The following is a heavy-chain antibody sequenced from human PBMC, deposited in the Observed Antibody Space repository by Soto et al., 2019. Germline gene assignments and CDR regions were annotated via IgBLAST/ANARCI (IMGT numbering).Heavy chain of an antibody. CDR3: AVYDFWSGSLDY. CDR1: GFTFSSYG. V-gene: IGHV3-30*03. Sequence: GGSLRLSCAASGFTFSSYGMHWVRQAPGKGLEWVAVISYDGSNKYYADSVKGRFTISRDNSKNTLYLQMNSLRAEDTAVYYCAVYDFWSGSLDYWGQGTLVTVS. CDR2: ISYDGSNK. D-gene: IGHD3-3*01. J-gene: IGHJ4*02.